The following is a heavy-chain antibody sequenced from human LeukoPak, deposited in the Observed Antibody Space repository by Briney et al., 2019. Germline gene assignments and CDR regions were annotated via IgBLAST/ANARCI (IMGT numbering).Heavy chain of an antibody. CDR3: ARGPNHYYYMDF. J-gene: IGHJ6*03. CDR2: INPDGGVT. V-gene: IGHV1-2*02. Sequence: ASMKVSCKASGYSFTGYYIHWVRQAPGQGLEWMGWINPDGGVTKSAQNFQGRVTMTRDKSINTVYMELSGLTSDDTALYYCARGPNHYYYMDFWGTGTTVSVSS. D-gene: IGHD2-8*01. CDR1: GYSFTGYY.